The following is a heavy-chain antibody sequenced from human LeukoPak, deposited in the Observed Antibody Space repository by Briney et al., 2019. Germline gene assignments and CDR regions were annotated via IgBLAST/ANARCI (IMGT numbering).Heavy chain of an antibody. CDR2: ISAYNGNT. CDR3: ARDSDPVLLWFGELFPTDY. J-gene: IGHJ4*02. V-gene: IGHV1-18*01. D-gene: IGHD3-10*01. CDR1: GYTFTSYG. Sequence: ASVKVSCKASGYTFTSYGISWVRQAPRQGLEWMGWISAYNGNTNYAQKLQGRVTMTTDTSTSTAYMELRSLRSDDTAVYYCARDSDPVLLWFGELFPTDYWGQGTLVTVSS.